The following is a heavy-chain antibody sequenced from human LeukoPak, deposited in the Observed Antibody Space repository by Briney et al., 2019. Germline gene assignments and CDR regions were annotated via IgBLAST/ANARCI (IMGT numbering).Heavy chain of an antibody. J-gene: IGHJ2*01. CDR3: AKDAYSYGRYWYFDV. D-gene: IGHD5-18*01. V-gene: IGHV3-23*01. CDR1: GFTFSIYA. Sequence: GGSLRLSCAASGFTFSIYAMSWVRQAPGKGLEWVSALSGSGGTTDYADSVKGRFTISRDNSKNTLFLQMKSLRAEDTAVYYCAKDAYSYGRYWYFDVWGRGTLVTDSS. CDR2: LSGSGGTT.